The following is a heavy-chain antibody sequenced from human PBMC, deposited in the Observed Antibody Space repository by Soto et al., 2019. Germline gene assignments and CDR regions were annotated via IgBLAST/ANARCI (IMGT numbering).Heavy chain of an antibody. Sequence: PGGSLRLSCAASGFTFSSYEMNWVRQAPGKGLEWVSYISSSGSTIYYADSVKGRFTISRDNAKNSLYLQMNSLRAEDTAVYYCARERTGVLRSHYFDYWGQGTLVTVSS. J-gene: IGHJ4*02. V-gene: IGHV3-48*03. D-gene: IGHD3-3*01. CDR3: ARERTGVLRSHYFDY. CDR1: GFTFSSYE. CDR2: ISSSGSTI.